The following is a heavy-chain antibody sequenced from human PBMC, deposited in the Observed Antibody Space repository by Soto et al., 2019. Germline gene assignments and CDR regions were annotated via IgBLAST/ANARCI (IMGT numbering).Heavy chain of an antibody. CDR1: GYTFTNYG. CDR2: ISAYNGDT. V-gene: IGHV1-18*01. D-gene: IGHD2-15*01. CDR3: VRDRGYCSAFSCMGWAYFDY. J-gene: IGHJ4*02. Sequence: QVQLVHSGAEVKKPGASVKVSCKASGYTFTNYGISWVRQAPGQGLEWMGWISAYNGDTNYAQKLQDRVTMTTDTSTTTAYMELRSLRPDDTAVYYCVRDRGYCSAFSCMGWAYFDYWGQGNLVTVSS.